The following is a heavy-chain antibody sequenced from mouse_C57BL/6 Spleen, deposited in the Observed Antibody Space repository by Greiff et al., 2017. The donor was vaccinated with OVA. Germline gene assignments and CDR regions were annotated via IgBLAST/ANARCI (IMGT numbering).Heavy chain of an antibody. CDR2: IHPNSGST. Sequence: VQLQQPGAELVKPGASVKLSCKASGYTFTSYWMHWVKQRPGQGLEWIGMIHPNSGSTNYNEKFKSKATLTVDKSSSTAYMQLSSLTSEDSAVYYCAREDYGNYGFAYWGQGTLVTVSA. J-gene: IGHJ3*01. V-gene: IGHV1-64*01. CDR1: GYTFTSYW. CDR3: AREDYGNYGFAY. D-gene: IGHD2-1*01.